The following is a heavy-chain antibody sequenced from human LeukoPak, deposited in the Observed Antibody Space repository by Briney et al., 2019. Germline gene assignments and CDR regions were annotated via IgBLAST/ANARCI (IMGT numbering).Heavy chain of an antibody. V-gene: IGHV3-23*01. D-gene: IGHD3-22*01. CDR3: AKRGVVIRVILVGFHKEAYYFDS. CDR1: GITLSNYG. CDR2: ISGSGGST. J-gene: IGHJ4*02. Sequence: GGSLRLSYAVSGITLSNYGMSWVRQAPGKGLEWVAGISGSGGSTNYAASVKGRFTISRDNPKNTLYLQMNSLRAEGTAVYFCAKRGVVIRVILVGFHKEAYYFDSWGQGALVTVSS.